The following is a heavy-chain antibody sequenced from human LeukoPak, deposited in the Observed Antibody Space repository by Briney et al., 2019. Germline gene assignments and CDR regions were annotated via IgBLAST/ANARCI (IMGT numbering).Heavy chain of an antibody. D-gene: IGHD2-2*01. Sequence: SETLSLTCSVSGVSLISNTDYWAWIRQSPGTGLEWIGSVYYTGNSYYNPSLKSRVTISIDTSKNQFSLKVNSVTAADSAVYYCARGGGYCSSTSCYFDYWGQGSLVTVSS. CDR3: ARGGGYCSSTSCYFDY. CDR1: GVSLISNTDY. CDR2: VYYTGNS. V-gene: IGHV4-39*07. J-gene: IGHJ4*02.